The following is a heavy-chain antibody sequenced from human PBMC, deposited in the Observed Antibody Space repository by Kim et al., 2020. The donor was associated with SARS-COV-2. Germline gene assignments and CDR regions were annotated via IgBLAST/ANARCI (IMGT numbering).Heavy chain of an antibody. CDR2: IYHSGSSGNT. D-gene: IGHD3-16*01. Sequence: SETLSLTCTVSGVSISSVSYYWDWIRQPPGKGLEWIGSIYHSGSSGNTYYNSSLTSRVTISVDTSKNQFSLKLSAVAAADTAVYYCATQRGGRWFDPWGQGTLVTVSS. CDR1: GVSISSVSYY. J-gene: IGHJ5*02. V-gene: IGHV4-39*01. CDR3: ATQRGGRWFDP.